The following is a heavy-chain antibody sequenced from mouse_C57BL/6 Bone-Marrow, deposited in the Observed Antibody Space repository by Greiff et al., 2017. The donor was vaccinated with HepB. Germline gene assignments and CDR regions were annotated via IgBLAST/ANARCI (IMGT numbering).Heavy chain of an antibody. Sequence: VQLQQSGPELVKPGASVKISCKASGYSFTDYNMNWVKQSNGKSLEWIGVINPNYGTTSYNQKFKGKATLTVDPSSSTAYMQLNSLTSEDSAVYYCASPGRGDYYAKDYWGQGTSVTVSS. V-gene: IGHV1-39*01. CDR2: INPNYGTT. J-gene: IGHJ4*01. D-gene: IGHD1-1*01. CDR3: ASPGRGDYYAKDY. CDR1: GYSFTDYN.